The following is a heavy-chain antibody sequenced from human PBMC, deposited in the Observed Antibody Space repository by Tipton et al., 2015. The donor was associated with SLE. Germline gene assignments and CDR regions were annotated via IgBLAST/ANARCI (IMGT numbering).Heavy chain of an antibody. CDR1: GDSISKYH. V-gene: IGHV4-59*01. J-gene: IGHJ3*01. Sequence: TLSLTCNVSGDSISKYHWSWIRQPPGEGLEWIGYVYYTGDTNYNPSLKSRVTMNVDTFKNQFSLMLTSVTAADSAVDYCAKERNAGGDVPVDGGFDVWGQGTMVTVSS. D-gene: IGHD3-16*01. CDR3: AKERNAGGDVPVDGGFDV. CDR2: VYYTGDT.